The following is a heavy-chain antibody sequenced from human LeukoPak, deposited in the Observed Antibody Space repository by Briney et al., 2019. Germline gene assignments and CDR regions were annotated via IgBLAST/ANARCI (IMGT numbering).Heavy chain of an antibody. D-gene: IGHD1-20*01. V-gene: IGHV1-24*01. CDR3: ATAPYNWNEPPYGMDV. J-gene: IGHJ6*02. CDR2: FDSEDGET. Sequence: ASVKVSCKVSGYTLTELSMHWVRQAPGKGLEWMGGFDSEDGETIYAQKFQGRVTMTEDTSTDTAYMELSSLRSEDTAVYYCATAPYNWNEPPYGMDVWGQGTTVTVSS. CDR1: GYTLTELS.